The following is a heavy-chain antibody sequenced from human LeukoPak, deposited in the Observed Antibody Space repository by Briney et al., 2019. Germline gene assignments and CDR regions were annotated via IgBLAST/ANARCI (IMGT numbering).Heavy chain of an antibody. CDR2: INPNSGGT. CDR1: GYTFTGYY. J-gene: IGHJ4*02. V-gene: IGHV1-2*02. Sequence: ASVTVSCKASGYTFTGYYMHWVRQAPGQGLEWMGWINPNSGGTNYAQKFQGRVTMTRDTSISTAYMELSRLRSDDTAVYYCARGVGATAWYFDYWGQGTLVTVSS. CDR3: ARGVGATAWYFDY. D-gene: IGHD1-26*01.